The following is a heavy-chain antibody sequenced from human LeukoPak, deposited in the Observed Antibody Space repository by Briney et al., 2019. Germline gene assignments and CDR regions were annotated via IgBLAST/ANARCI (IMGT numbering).Heavy chain of an antibody. CDR2: ISGSGGST. CDR3: ASSSSGWYLVDY. D-gene: IGHD6-19*01. J-gene: IGHJ4*02. CDR1: GFTFSSYA. Sequence: GGSLRLSCAASGFTFSSYAMSWVRQAPGKGLEWVSAISGSGGSTYYADSAKGRFTISRDNSKNTLYLQMNSLRAEDTAVYYCASSSSGWYLVDYWGQGTLVTVSS. V-gene: IGHV3-23*01.